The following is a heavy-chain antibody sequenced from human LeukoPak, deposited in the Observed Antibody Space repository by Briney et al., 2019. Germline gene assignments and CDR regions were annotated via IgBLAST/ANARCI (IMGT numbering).Heavy chain of an antibody. J-gene: IGHJ4*02. D-gene: IGHD6-19*01. V-gene: IGHV4-59*12. CDR1: GGSISSYY. CDR2: IYYSGST. CDR3: ARSPLGYSSGWFSV. Sequence: SETLSLTCTVSGGSISSYYWSWIRQPPGKGLEWIGYIYYSGSTNYNPSLKSRVTISVDTSKNQFSLKLSSVTAADTAVYYCARSPLGYSSGWFSVWGQGTLVTVSS.